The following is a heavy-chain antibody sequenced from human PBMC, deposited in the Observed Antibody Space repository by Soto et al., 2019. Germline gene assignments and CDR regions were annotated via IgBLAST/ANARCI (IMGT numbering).Heavy chain of an antibody. D-gene: IGHD6-19*01. CDR3: ARLGSSGWYQGSYGDY. Sequence: QLQLQESGPGLVKPSETLSLTCIVSGCSITRNHHYWGWIRQSPGKGLEWIGSNRYSGSTNYNPSLTSRVTLSVETSKSQCSLNMSSVTAADTALFYCARLGSSGWYQGSYGDYWGHGSLVTVSS. V-gene: IGHV4-39*01. J-gene: IGHJ4*01. CDR2: NRYSGST. CDR1: GCSITRNHHY.